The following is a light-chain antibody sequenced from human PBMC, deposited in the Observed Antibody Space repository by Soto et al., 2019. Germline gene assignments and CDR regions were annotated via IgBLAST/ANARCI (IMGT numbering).Light chain of an antibody. Sequence: EIVMTQSPATLSVSPGERVTLSCRASQRVSSDLAWYQQKPGQAPRLLIYGASTRATGFPARFSGSGSGTEFTLTISSLQSEDFAVYFCQTVDKWPLFGQGTRLEIK. V-gene: IGKV3-15*01. J-gene: IGKJ5*01. CDR2: GAS. CDR3: QTVDKWPL. CDR1: QRVSSD.